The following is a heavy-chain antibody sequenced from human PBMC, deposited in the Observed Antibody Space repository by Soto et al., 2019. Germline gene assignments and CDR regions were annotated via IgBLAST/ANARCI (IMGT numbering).Heavy chain of an antibody. Sequence: ASVKVSCKASGDTFSFYTINWVRQAPGLGLEWVGRINPILSMSNYAQKFQGRVTMTADKPTNTAYMELRSLRSEDTAMYYCATSYGSGYRAFDYWG. J-gene: IGHJ4*01. CDR2: INPILSMS. CDR1: GDTFSFYT. V-gene: IGHV1-69*02. D-gene: IGHD3-10*01. CDR3: ATSYGSGYRAFDY.